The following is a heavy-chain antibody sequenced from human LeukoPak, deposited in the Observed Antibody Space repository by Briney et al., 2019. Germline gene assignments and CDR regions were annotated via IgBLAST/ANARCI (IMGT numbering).Heavy chain of an antibody. D-gene: IGHD4-17*01. CDR1: GFTFSSYA. Sequence: GGSLRLSCAASGFTFSSYAMSWVRQAPGKGLEWVSAISGSGGSTYYADSVKGRFTISRDNPKNTLYLQMNSLRAEDTAVYYCAKVPTTVTTRGYFQHWGQGTLVTVSS. CDR3: AKVPTTVTTRGYFQH. CDR2: ISGSGGST. V-gene: IGHV3-23*01. J-gene: IGHJ1*01.